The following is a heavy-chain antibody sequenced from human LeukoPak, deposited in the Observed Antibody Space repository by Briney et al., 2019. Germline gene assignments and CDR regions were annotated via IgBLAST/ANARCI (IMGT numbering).Heavy chain of an antibody. CDR3: ASLPHDYGDFLGGDY. CDR1: GGSISSGGYY. V-gene: IGHV4-30-2*01. D-gene: IGHD4-17*01. CDR2: IYHSGST. Sequence: SQTLSLTCTVSGGSISSGGYYWSWIRQPPGKGLEWIGYIYHSGSTYYNPSLKSRVTISVDRSKNQFSLKLSSVTAADTAVYYCASLPHDYGDFLGGDYWGQGTLVTVSS. J-gene: IGHJ4*02.